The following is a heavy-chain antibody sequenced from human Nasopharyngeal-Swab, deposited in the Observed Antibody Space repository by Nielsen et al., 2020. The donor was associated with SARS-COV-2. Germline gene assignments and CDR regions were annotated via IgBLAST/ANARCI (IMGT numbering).Heavy chain of an antibody. CDR2: ISSSGRNM. CDR3: AGGYSSGWRFDY. Sequence: GESLKISCAASGFTFSNYEMNWVRQAPGKGLEWVSYISSSGRNMYYADSVKGRFIISRDNATKSLFLQMNSLRAEDTAVYYCAGGYSSGWRFDYWGQGTLVTVSS. CDR1: GFTFSNYE. J-gene: IGHJ4*02. V-gene: IGHV3-48*03. D-gene: IGHD6-19*01.